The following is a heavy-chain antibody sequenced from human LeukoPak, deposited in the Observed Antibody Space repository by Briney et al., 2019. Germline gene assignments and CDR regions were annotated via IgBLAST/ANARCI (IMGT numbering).Heavy chain of an antibody. CDR3: ARDGGSGSYYFRTAFDI. D-gene: IGHD1-26*01. V-gene: IGHV3-66*01. Sequence: PGGSLRLSCAASGFTVSRNYMSWVRRAPGKGLEWVSVIYSGGSTYYADSVKGRFTISRDNSKNTLYLQMNSLRAEDTAVYYCARDGGSGSYYFRTAFDIWGQGTMVTVSS. J-gene: IGHJ3*02. CDR1: GFTVSRNY. CDR2: IYSGGST.